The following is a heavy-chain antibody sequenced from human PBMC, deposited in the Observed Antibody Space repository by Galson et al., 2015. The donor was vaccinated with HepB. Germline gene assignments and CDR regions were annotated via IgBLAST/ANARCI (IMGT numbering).Heavy chain of an antibody. CDR2: FDPEDGET. Sequence: SVKVSCKVSGYTLTELPMHWVRQAPGKGLEWMGGFDPEDGETIYAQKFQGRVTMTEDTSTDTAYMELSSLRSEDTAVYYCATVPPPGSWRSGSSSKGYYMDVWGKGTTVTVSS. CDR3: ATVPPPGSWRSGSSSKGYYMDV. J-gene: IGHJ6*03. D-gene: IGHD1-26*01. CDR1: GYTLTELP. V-gene: IGHV1-24*01.